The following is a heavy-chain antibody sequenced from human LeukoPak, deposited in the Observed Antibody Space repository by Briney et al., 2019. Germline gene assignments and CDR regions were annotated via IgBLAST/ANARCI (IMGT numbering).Heavy chain of an antibody. CDR1: GYSFTDHY. V-gene: IGHV1-18*04. Sequence: ASVKVSCKASGYSFTDHYLHWLRQAPGQGLEWVGWISAYNGDTKYAQKLQGRVTMTTDTSTSTGYMELRSLRSDDTAVYYCARGVSQYGSGSPFDYWGQGTLVTVSS. CDR2: ISAYNGDT. J-gene: IGHJ4*02. CDR3: ARGVSQYGSGSPFDY. D-gene: IGHD3-10*01.